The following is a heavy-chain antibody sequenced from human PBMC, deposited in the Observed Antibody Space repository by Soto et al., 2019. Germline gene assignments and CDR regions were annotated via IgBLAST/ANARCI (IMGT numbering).Heavy chain of an antibody. V-gene: IGHV3-23*01. CDR1: GFTFSSYA. D-gene: IGHD4-4*01. J-gene: IGHJ6*03. CDR3: AKVPLTVIYYYYYYMDV. CDR2: ISGSGGST. Sequence: PGGSLRLSCAASGFTFSSYAMSWVRQAPGKGLEWVSAISGSGGSTYYADSVKGRFTISRDNSKNTLYLQMNSLRAEDTAVYYCAKVPLTVIYYYYYYMDVWGKGTPVTVSS.